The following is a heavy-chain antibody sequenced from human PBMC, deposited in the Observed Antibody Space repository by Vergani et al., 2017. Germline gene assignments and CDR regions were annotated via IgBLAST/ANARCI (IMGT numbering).Heavy chain of an antibody. D-gene: IGHD6-6*01. CDR1: GFTVSSNY. CDR3: ARCKTRLVLAFDI. J-gene: IGHJ3*02. CDR2: IYSGVST. V-gene: IGHV3-53*01. Sequence: EVQLVESGGGLIQPGGSLRLSCAASGFTVSSNYMSWVRQAPGKGLEWVSVIYSGVSTYYADSVKGLCTISRDNSKNTMYLQMNSLRAEDTAVYYCARCKTRLVLAFDIWGQGTMVTVSS.